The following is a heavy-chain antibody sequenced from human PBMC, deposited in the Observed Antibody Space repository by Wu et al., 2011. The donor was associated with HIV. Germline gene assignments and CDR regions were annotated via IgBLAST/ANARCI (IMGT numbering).Heavy chain of an antibody. V-gene: IGHV1-2*02. Sequence: QVQLVQSGTEVKKPGASVKVSCKASGYTFSDYYMHWVRQAPGQGLEWMGWISGYNGDRRLAQKFQDRVTLTTDTSRGIAYLELRGLKFDDSAIYFCSRDGRITLTRGIMNFDFWGQGTPVTISS. CDR1: GYTFSDYY. D-gene: IGHD3-10*01. CDR2: ISGYNGDR. J-gene: IGHJ4*02. CDR3: SRDGRITLTRGIMNFDF.